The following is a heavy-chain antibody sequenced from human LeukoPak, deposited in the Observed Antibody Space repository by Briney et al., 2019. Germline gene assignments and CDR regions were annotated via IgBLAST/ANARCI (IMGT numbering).Heavy chain of an antibody. CDR3: AALIAAAGLDAFDI. CDR1: GGTFSSYA. V-gene: IGHV1-69*04. Sequence: GSSVKVSCKASGGTFSSYAISWVRQAPGQGREWMGRIIPILGIANYAQKFQGRVTITADKSTSTAYMELSSLRSEDTAVYYCAALIAAAGLDAFDIWGQGTMVTVSS. J-gene: IGHJ3*02. CDR2: IIPILGIA. D-gene: IGHD6-13*01.